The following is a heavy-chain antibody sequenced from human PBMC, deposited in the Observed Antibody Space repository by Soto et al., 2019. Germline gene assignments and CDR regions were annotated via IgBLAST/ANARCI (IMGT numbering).Heavy chain of an antibody. CDR3: ARGDSYYDFGIEC. CDR2: ISGSGGRT. Sequence: PGGSLRLSCAVSGFTFSKYAMSRVRQAPGKGLEWVSAISGSGGRTYYADSVKGRITTSRDNSKNTLFLQMDSLRDEDTAVYYCARGDSYYDFGIECWGQGTVVTVSS. V-gene: IGHV3-23*01. J-gene: IGHJ4*02. D-gene: IGHD3-3*01. CDR1: GFTFSKYA.